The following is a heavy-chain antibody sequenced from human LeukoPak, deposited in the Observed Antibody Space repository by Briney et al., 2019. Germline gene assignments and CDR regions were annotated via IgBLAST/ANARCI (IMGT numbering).Heavy chain of an antibody. J-gene: IGHJ4*02. D-gene: IGHD4-17*01. CDR2: IYHSGST. V-gene: IGHV4-30-2*01. Sequence: PSETLSLTCAVSGGSISSGGYSWSWIRQPPGKGLEWIGYIYHSGSTNYNPSLKSRVTISVDKSKNQFSLKLSSVTAADTAVYYCARDSPIRRSDYWGQGTLVTVSS. CDR1: GGSISSGGYS. CDR3: ARDSPIRRSDY.